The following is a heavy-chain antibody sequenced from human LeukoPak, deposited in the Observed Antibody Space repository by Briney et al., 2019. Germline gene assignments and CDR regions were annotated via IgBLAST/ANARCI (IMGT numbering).Heavy chain of an antibody. CDR3: ARGGVLKSVDY. V-gene: IGHV4-61*01. CDR1: GGSVSSSSYY. CDR2: IYDSGST. D-gene: IGHD3-16*01. J-gene: IGHJ4*02. Sequence: SETLSLTCTVSGGSVSSSSYYWGWIRQPPGKGLEWIGYIYDSGSTYYHPSLKSRVTISVDTSKNQFPLRLSSVTAADTAVYYCARGGVLKSVDYWGQGTLVTVSS.